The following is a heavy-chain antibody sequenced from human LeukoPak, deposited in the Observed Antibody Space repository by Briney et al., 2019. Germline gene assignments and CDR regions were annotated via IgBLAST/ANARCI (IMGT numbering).Heavy chain of an antibody. D-gene: IGHD3-16*01. CDR1: TWSFCANY. J-gene: IGHJ6*03. Sequence: PSETLSFNSTGYTWSFCANYWLRYRQPPGKGLEWIGQINYSRSTKYNPSPKRRVTISIDTAKNHFSLKLSSVTAADTAVYYCAQWGNNMAVWGKGTTVTVSS. CDR3: AQWGNNMAV. CDR2: INYSRST. V-gene: IGHV4-34*01.